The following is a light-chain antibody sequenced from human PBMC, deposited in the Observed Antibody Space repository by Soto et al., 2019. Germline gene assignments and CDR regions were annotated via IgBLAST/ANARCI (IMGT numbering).Light chain of an antibody. CDR2: DAS. V-gene: IGKV3-11*01. CDR3: QQYGTAPIT. Sequence: EIVLTQSPATLSLSPGERATLSCRASQSVSSYLAWYQQKPGQAPRLLIYDASNRATGIPARFSGGGSGTDFTLTISSLEPEDFAVYYCQQYGTAPITFGQGTRLEIK. J-gene: IGKJ5*01. CDR1: QSVSSY.